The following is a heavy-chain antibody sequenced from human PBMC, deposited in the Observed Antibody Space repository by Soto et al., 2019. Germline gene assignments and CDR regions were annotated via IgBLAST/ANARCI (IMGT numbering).Heavy chain of an antibody. Sequence: SENLCLTCAVSADTFTSYYWSYIRQPPGQGLEWIGYIYSSWSANYHPSLKSRVTLSIDTSKNQIYITLNSVTAADTAVYFCARVGKTSSNDDFDTWGKGTMVT. CDR2: IYSSWSA. CDR1: ADTFTSYY. J-gene: IGHJ3*02. V-gene: IGHV4-59*01. CDR3: ARVGKTSSNDDFDT. D-gene: IGHD6-13*01.